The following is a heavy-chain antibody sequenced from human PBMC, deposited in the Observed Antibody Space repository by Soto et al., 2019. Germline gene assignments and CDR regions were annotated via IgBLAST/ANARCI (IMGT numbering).Heavy chain of an antibody. CDR3: ARVSAYDFWSGYSEPYFDY. CDR1: GYTFTGYY. Sequence: ASVKVSCKASGYTFTGYYMHWVRQAPGQGLEWMGWINPNSGGTNYAQKFQGWVTMTRDTSISTAYMELSRLRSDDTAVYYCARVSAYDFWSGYSEPYFDYWGQGTLVTVSS. D-gene: IGHD3-3*01. CDR2: INPNSGGT. V-gene: IGHV1-2*04. J-gene: IGHJ4*02.